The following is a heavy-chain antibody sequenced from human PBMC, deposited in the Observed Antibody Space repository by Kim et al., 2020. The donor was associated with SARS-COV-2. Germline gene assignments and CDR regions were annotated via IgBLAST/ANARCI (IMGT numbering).Heavy chain of an antibody. CDR2: IIPIFGTA. V-gene: IGHV1-69*13. J-gene: IGHJ4*02. CDR3: ARESSGWPRGFDY. Sequence: SVKVSCKASGGTFSSYAISWVRRAPGQGLEWMGGIIPIFGTANYAQKFQGRVTITADESTSTAYMELSSLRSEDTAVYYCARESSGWPRGFDYWGQGTLVTVSS. D-gene: IGHD6-19*01. CDR1: GGTFSSYA.